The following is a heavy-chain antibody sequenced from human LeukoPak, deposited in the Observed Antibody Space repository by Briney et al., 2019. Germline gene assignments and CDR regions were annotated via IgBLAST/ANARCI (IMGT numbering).Heavy chain of an antibody. J-gene: IGHJ6*03. Sequence: ASVKVSCKASGYTFTSYDMNWVRQATGQGLEWMGWISAYNGNTNYAQKLQGRVTMTTDTSTSTAYMELRSLRSDDTAVYYCARDTPPADFWSGYYTSYYYYMDVWGKGITVTVSS. CDR2: ISAYNGNT. D-gene: IGHD3-3*01. CDR3: ARDTPPADFWSGYYTSYYYYMDV. V-gene: IGHV1-18*01. CDR1: GYTFTSYD.